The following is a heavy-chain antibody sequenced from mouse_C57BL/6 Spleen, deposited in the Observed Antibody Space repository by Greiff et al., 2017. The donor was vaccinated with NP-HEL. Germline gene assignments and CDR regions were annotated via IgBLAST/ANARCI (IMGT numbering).Heavy chain of an antibody. Sequence: VQLQQPGAELVRPGSSVKLSCKASGYTFTSYWMDWVKQRPGQGLEWIGNIYPSDSETHYNQKFKDKATLTVDKSSSTAYMQLSSLTSEDSAVYYCARWDYYGSSSYAMDYWGQGTSVTVSS. D-gene: IGHD1-1*01. CDR2: IYPSDSET. CDR3: ARWDYYGSSSYAMDY. CDR1: GYTFTSYW. V-gene: IGHV1-61*01. J-gene: IGHJ4*01.